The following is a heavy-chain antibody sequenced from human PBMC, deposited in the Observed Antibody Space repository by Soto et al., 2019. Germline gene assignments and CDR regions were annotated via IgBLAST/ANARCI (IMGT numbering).Heavy chain of an antibody. Sequence: ASVKVSCKASGYTFTSYGISWVRQAPGQGLEWMGWISAYNGNTNYAQKLQGRVTMTTDTSTSTAYMELRSLRSDDTAVYYCARDPRVYCSSTSCYLPSYYYYGMDVWGQGTTVTVSS. J-gene: IGHJ6*02. CDR1: GYTFTSYG. CDR2: ISAYNGNT. D-gene: IGHD2-2*01. V-gene: IGHV1-18*04. CDR3: ARDPRVYCSSTSCYLPSYYYYGMDV.